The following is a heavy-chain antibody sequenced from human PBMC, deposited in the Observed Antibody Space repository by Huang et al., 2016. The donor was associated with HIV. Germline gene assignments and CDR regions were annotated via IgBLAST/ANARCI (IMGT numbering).Heavy chain of an antibody. Sequence: QVQLQQWGAGLLKPSETLSLTCAVYGGSVSGHYWSWIRQPPGKGLEWIAEINANGYPNYTPLLKMRVTISVHTSRDQFSLKLNSVTAADAAVYYCARASWYEPRSWYFGLWGRGTLVTVSS. CDR3: ARASWYEPRSWYFGL. CDR2: INANGYP. J-gene: IGHJ2*01. V-gene: IGHV4-34*01. D-gene: IGHD6-13*01. CDR1: GGSVSGHY.